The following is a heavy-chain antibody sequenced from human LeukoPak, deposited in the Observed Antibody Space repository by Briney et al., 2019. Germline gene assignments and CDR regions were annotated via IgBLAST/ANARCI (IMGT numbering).Heavy chain of an antibody. Sequence: PSETLSLTCTVSGGSVSSDNYFWSWIRQPPGKGLEWIGYVYYSGGTNYNPSLKSRVTISVDTSKNQFFLRLTSITAADTAVYYCARFYYDTPSYYYFDYWGQGTLVTVSS. CDR3: ARFYYDTPSYYYFDY. V-gene: IGHV4-61*01. CDR2: VYYSGGT. D-gene: IGHD3-22*01. CDR1: GGSVSSDNYF. J-gene: IGHJ4*02.